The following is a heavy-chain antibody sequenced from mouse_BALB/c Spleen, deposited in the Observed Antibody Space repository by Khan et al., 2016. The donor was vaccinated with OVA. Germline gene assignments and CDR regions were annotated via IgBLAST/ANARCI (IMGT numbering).Heavy chain of an antibody. Sequence: EVELVESGGDLVKPGGSLKLSCAASGFTFSSYSMSWVRQTPDKRLEWVASISSGGDYTYFPDSVKGRFTISRDNADNALYLQMSSLRSEDTAMYFCASHLTGSFDYWGQGTLVTVYA. J-gene: IGHJ3*01. CDR1: GFTFSSYS. CDR3: ASHLTGSFDY. D-gene: IGHD4-1*01. CDR2: ISSGGDYT. V-gene: IGHV5-6*01.